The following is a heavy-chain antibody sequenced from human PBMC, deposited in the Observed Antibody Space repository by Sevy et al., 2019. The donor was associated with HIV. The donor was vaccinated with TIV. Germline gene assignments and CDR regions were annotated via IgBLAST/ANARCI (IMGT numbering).Heavy chain of an antibody. CDR1: GFTFSSYW. CDR3: ARGPLISGAGFS. V-gene: IGHV3-7*01. CDR2: INQDGSER. Sequence: GGSLRLSCATSGFTFSSYWMSWVRQAPGKGLEWVANINQDGSERFYVDSVKGRFTISKDNANNSQYLQMSSLGAEDTAVYYCARGPLISGAGFSWGHGTLVTVSS. D-gene: IGHD6-13*01. J-gene: IGHJ5*01.